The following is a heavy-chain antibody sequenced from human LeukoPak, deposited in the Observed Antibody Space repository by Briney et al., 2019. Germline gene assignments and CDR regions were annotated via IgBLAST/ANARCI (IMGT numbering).Heavy chain of an antibody. J-gene: IGHJ4*02. D-gene: IGHD3-10*01. V-gene: IGHV1-69*06. CDR3: ARRSVGDYGSGSYFDY. Sequence: SSVKVSCKASGGTFSSYAISWVRQAPGQGLEWMGGIIPIFGTANYAQKFQGRVTITADKSTSTAYMELSSLRSEDTAVYYCARRSVGDYGSGSYFDYWGQGTLVTVSS. CDR1: GGTFSSYA. CDR2: IIPIFGTA.